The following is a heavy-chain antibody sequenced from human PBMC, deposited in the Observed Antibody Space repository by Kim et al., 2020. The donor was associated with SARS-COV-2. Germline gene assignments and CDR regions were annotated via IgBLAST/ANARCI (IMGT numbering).Heavy chain of an antibody. V-gene: IGHV3-30*07. Sequence: GRFTISRDNSKNTLYLQMNSLRAEDTAVYYCARGSRRSTIFGVVTYYFDYWGQGTLVTVSS. D-gene: IGHD3-3*01. CDR3: ARGSRRSTIFGVVTYYFDY. J-gene: IGHJ4*02.